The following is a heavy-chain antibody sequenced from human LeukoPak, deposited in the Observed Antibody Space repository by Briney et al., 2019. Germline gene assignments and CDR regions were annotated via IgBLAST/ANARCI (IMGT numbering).Heavy chain of an antibody. CDR3: ARDPYSSSWYPYYYYGMDV. Sequence: GGSLRLSCAASGFTFSSYAMHWVRRAPGKGLEWVAVISYDGSNKYYADSVKGRFTISRDNSKNTLYLQMNSLRAEDTAVYYCARDPYSSSWYPYYYYGMDVWGQGTTVTVSS. CDR2: ISYDGSNK. CDR1: GFTFSSYA. V-gene: IGHV3-30-3*01. J-gene: IGHJ6*02. D-gene: IGHD6-13*01.